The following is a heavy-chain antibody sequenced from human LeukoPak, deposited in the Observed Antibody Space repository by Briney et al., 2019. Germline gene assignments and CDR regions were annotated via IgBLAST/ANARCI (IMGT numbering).Heavy chain of an antibody. D-gene: IGHD3-16*01. Sequence: GASVKVSCKASGYTFTGYYMHWVRQAPGQGLEWMGWINLNSGDTKFAREFQGRVTMTRDMSISTAYMGLSRLRSDDTAVYYCATQRGSYLWGTDFDYWGQGTLVTVSS. V-gene: IGHV1-2*02. CDR2: INLNSGDT. CDR3: ATQRGSYLWGTDFDY. J-gene: IGHJ4*02. CDR1: GYTFTGYY.